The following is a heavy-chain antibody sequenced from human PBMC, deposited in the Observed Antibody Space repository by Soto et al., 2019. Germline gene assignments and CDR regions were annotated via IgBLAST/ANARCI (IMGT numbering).Heavy chain of an antibody. D-gene: IGHD5-12*01. CDR2: IWYDGSNK. V-gene: IGHV3-33*01. Sequence: QVQLVESGGGVVQPGRSLRLSCAASGFTFSSYGMHWVRQAPGKGLVWVAVIWYDGSNKYYADSVKGRFTIYRDNSKNTLYLQRNSLRAEDTAVYYCARDEEMATNQVAFDIWGQGTMVTVSS. J-gene: IGHJ3*02. CDR1: GFTFSSYG. CDR3: ARDEEMATNQVAFDI.